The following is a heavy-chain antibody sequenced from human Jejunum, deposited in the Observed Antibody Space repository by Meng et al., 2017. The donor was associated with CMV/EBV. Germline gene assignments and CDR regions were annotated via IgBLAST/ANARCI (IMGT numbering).Heavy chain of an antibody. CDR2: LWYDGTRK. V-gene: IGHV3-33*01. Sequence: AESGFPIKYDGIHWGRQFPGKGLEWVAVLWYDGTRKYFADAVQGRFSISRDESKNTVYLQMNSLRAEDTAVYYCARDNDGTSHYSQFDYWGQGTLVTVS. CDR3: ARDNDGTSHYSQFDY. D-gene: IGHD3-22*01. J-gene: IGHJ4*02. CDR1: GFPIKYDG.